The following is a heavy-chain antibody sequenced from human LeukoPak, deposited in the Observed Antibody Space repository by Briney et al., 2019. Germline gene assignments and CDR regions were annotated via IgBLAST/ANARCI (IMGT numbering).Heavy chain of an antibody. CDR2: ISYDGSNK. CDR1: GFTFSSYG. D-gene: IGHD3-3*01. Sequence: PGRSLRLSCAASGFTFSSYGMHWVRQAPGKGLEWVAVISYDGSNKYYADSVKGRFTISRDNSKNTLYLQMNSLRAEDTAVYYCATAIFGVAPRGGTWASDWYFDLWGRGTLVTVSS. V-gene: IGHV3-30*03. J-gene: IGHJ2*01. CDR3: ATAIFGVAPRGGTWASDWYFDL.